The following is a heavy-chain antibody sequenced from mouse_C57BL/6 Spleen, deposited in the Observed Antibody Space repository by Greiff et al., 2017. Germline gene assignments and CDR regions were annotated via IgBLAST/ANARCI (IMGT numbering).Heavy chain of an antibody. V-gene: IGHV1-52*01. Sequence: QVQLQQPGPELVRPGSSVKLSCKASGYTFTSYWMHWVKQRPIQGLEWIGNIDPSDSETHYNQKFKDKATLTVDKSSRPAYMQLSSLTSEDSAVYDCAREGYGPCAMDDWGTGTSVTVSS. CDR2: IDPSDSET. J-gene: IGHJ4*01. D-gene: IGHD1-1*02. CDR3: AREGYGPCAMDD. CDR1: GYTFTSYW.